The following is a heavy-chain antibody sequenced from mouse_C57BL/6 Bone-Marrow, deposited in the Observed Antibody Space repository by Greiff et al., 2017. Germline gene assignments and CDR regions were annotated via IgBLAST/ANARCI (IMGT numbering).Heavy chain of an antibody. CDR1: GFSLTSYG. D-gene: IGHD2-4*01. CDR3: AKQRDDYAWFAY. J-gene: IGHJ3*01. Sequence: VQLQESGPGLVAPSQSLSITCTVSGFSLTSYGVSWVRQPPGQGLEWLGVIWGDGSTNYHSPPISRLSISKDNYKSQVFLKLNSLQTDDTATYYCAKQRDDYAWFAYWGQGTLVTVSA. V-gene: IGHV2-3*01. CDR2: IWGDGST.